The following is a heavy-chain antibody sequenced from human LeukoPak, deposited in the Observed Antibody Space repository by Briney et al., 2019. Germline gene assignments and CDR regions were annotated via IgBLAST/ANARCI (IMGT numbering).Heavy chain of an antibody. D-gene: IGHD4-23*01. Sequence: SVKVSCKASGGTFSNDAISWVRQAPGQGLEWMGRIIPNLGMALYAQKFKGRVTITADKSTSTAYMELSSLRSEDTAVYYCARDRDYGGNPAVDFDYWGQGTLVTVSS. CDR3: ARDRDYGGNPAVDFDY. CDR2: IIPNLGMA. CDR1: GGTFSNDA. J-gene: IGHJ4*02. V-gene: IGHV1-69*04.